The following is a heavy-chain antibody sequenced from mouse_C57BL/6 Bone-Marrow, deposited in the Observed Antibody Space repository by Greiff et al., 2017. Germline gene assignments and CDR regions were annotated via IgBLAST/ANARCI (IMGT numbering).Heavy chain of an antibody. CDR1: GYAFTNYL. J-gene: IGHJ2*01. Sequence: QVQLQQSGAELVRPGTSVKVSCKASGYAFTNYLIEWVKQRPGQGLEWIGVINPGSGGTNYNEKFKGKATLTADKSSSTAYMQLSSLTSEDSAVYFCARGTSYYGSSRYYFDYWGQGTTLTVSS. CDR2: INPGSGGT. V-gene: IGHV1-54*01. CDR3: ARGTSYYGSSRYYFDY. D-gene: IGHD1-1*01.